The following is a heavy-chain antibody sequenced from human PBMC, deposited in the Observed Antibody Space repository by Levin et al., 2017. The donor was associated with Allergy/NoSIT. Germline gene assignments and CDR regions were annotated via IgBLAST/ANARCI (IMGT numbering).Heavy chain of an antibody. CDR1: GGSFSGYY. CDR3: ARFVSKRYGGSRARPGFDY. J-gene: IGHJ4*02. CDR2: INHSGST. Sequence: ESLKISCAVYGGSFSGYYWSWIRQPPGKGLEWIGEINHSGSTNYNPSLKSRVTISVDTSKNQFSLKLSSVTAADTAVYYCARFVSKRYGGSRARPGFDYWGQGTLVTVSS. V-gene: IGHV4-34*01. D-gene: IGHD4-23*01.